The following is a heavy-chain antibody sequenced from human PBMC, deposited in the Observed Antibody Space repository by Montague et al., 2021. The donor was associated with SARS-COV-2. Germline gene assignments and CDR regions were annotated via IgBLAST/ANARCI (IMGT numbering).Heavy chain of an antibody. CDR3: ARGNYDVMTGYLDY. J-gene: IGHJ4*02. Sequence: SLRLSCTASGFTFSSYDMHWVRQPTGKGPEWVSVIGTAGDTYYPGSVKGRFTISRENAKNSLYLQMNSLRAGDTAAYYCARGNYDVMTGYLDYWGQGTLVTVSS. CDR2: IGTAGDT. CDR1: GFTFSSYD. V-gene: IGHV3-13*04. D-gene: IGHD3-9*01.